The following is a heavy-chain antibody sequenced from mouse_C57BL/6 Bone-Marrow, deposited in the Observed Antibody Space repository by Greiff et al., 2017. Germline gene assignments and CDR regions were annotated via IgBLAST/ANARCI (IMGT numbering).Heavy chain of an antibody. CDR2: IDPETGGT. D-gene: IGHD3-2*02. V-gene: IGHV1-15*01. Sequence: QVQLQQSGAELVRPGASVTLSCKASGYPFTDYEMHWVKQTPVHGLEWIGAIDPETGGTADNQKFKGKAILTADQSSNTASMELRSLTSEDSAVYYCTRDSSGGAYWGQGTLVTVSA. CDR1: GYPFTDYE. J-gene: IGHJ3*01. CDR3: TRDSSGGAY.